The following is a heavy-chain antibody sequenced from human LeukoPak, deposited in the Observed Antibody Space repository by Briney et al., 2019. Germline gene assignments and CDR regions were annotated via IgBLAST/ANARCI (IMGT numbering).Heavy chain of an antibody. J-gene: IGHJ4*02. CDR2: ISESGTGT. D-gene: IGHD5-18*01. V-gene: IGHV3-23*01. CDR1: RLTFSSYA. Sequence: GGSLRLSCAASRLTFSSYAMSWVRQAPGRGLEWVSAISESGTGTYYAEAVKGRFTISRDNSKNTLSPQMNSLRAEDTAIYYCAKDIAQGYTYGSIEQDYWGQGTLVTVSS. CDR3: AKDIAQGYTYGSIEQDY.